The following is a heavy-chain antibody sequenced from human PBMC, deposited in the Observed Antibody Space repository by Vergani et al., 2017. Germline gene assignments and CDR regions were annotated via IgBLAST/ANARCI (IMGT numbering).Heavy chain of an antibody. V-gene: IGHV3-9*02. CDR3: AKEGGTEEYYFDY. J-gene: IGHJ4*02. CDR2: ISWNSNSI. D-gene: IGHD1-1*01. Sequence: EVQLEESGGGLVLPGRSLRLSCVASGFTSAGYAMHWVRQAPGKGLEWVSGISWNSNSIGYADSVKGRFTISRDNAKNSLYLQMNSLRAEDTALYYCAKEGGTEEYYFDYWGQGTLVTVSS. CDR1: GFTSAGYA.